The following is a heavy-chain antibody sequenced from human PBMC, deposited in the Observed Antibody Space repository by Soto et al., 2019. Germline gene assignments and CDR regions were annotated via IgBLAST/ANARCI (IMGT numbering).Heavy chain of an antibody. J-gene: IGHJ2*01. V-gene: IGHV3-11*01. D-gene: IGHD1-1*01. CDR3: VRISVRPRAIRTAPGRWYFDL. CDR1: GFSFSDYY. Sequence: QVQLVESGGGLVKPGGSLRLSCAASGFSFSDYYMSWIRQAPGKGLAWISYISTSGSTLFYADSVKGRFTISRDNARNSLYLQISSLRAEDTAVYYCVRISVRPRAIRTAPGRWYFDLWGRGALATVSS. CDR2: ISTSGSTL.